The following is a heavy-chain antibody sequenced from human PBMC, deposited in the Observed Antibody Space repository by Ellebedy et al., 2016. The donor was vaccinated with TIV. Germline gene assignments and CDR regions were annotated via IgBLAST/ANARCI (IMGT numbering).Heavy chain of an antibody. V-gene: IGHV4-39*07. CDR2: IYYSGST. CDR1: GGSISSSSYY. Sequence: SETLSLTXTVSGGSISSSSYYWGWIRQPPGKGLEWIGSIYYSGSTYYNPSLKSRVTISVDTSKNQFSLKLSSVTAADTAVYYCARDPYSSGWYGVDAFDIWGQGTMVTVSS. CDR3: ARDPYSSGWYGVDAFDI. J-gene: IGHJ3*02. D-gene: IGHD6-19*01.